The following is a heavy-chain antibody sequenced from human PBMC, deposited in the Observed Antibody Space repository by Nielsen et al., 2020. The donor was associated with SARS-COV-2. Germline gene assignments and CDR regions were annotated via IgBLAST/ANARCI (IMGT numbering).Heavy chain of an antibody. CDR2: INTDGSKT. D-gene: IGHD3-22*01. V-gene: IGHV3-74*01. CDR3: VRVRDDGYYYDTGPFDY. Sequence: GESLKISCAASGFTFISYGMDWVRQAPGKGLAWVSHINTDGSKTTYADSVEGRFTVSRDNAKNTLYLQMNSLTADDTAVYYCVRVRDDGYYYDTGPFDYWGQGIPVTVSS. J-gene: IGHJ4*02. CDR1: GFTFISYG.